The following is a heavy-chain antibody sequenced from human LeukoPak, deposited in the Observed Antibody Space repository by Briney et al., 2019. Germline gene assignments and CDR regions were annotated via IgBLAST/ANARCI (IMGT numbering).Heavy chain of an antibody. V-gene: IGHV1-69*13. J-gene: IGHJ6*03. CDR1: GGTFSSYA. CDR3: AIPRRGIVVVPAAPYYYYYYMDV. CDR2: IIPIFGTA. D-gene: IGHD2-2*01. Sequence: GASVKVSCKASGGTFSSYAISWVRQAPGQGLEWMGGIIPIFGTANYAQKFQGRVTITADESTSTAYMELSSLRSEDTAVYYCAIPRRGIVVVPAAPYYYYYYMDVWGKGTTVTVSS.